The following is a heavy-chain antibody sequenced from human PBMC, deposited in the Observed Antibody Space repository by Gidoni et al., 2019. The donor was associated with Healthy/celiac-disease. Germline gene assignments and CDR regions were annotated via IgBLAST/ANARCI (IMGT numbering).Heavy chain of an antibody. D-gene: IGHD5-18*01. CDR2: ISSSSSYI. Sequence: EVQLVESGGGLVKPGGSLRLSCAASGFTFSTYSMNWVRQAPGKGLEWVSSISSSSSYIYYADSVKGRFTISRDNAKNSLYLQMNSLRAEDTAVYYCARDRVVVDTAMVVYYYYYGMDVWGQGTTVTVSS. J-gene: IGHJ6*02. CDR3: ARDRVVVDTAMVVYYYYYGMDV. V-gene: IGHV3-21*01. CDR1: GFTFSTYS.